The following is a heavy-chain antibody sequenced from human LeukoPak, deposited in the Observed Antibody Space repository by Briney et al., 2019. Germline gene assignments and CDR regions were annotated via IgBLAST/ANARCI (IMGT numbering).Heavy chain of an antibody. CDR1: GGSVSSGRYY. J-gene: IGHJ3*02. CDR2: ISNGGST. D-gene: IGHD1-1*01. Sequence: SETLSLTCTVSGGSVSSGRYYWSWIRQPPGEGLEWIGYISNGGSTKYNPSLKSRVTISVDTSKNQLSLRLTSVTAADTAVYHCVRLQPNTGEWAFDIWGQGTMVSVSS. V-gene: IGHV4-61*01. CDR3: VRLQPNTGEWAFDI.